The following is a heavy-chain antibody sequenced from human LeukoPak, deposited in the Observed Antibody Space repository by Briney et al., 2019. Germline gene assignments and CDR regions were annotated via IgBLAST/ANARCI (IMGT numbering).Heavy chain of an antibody. CDR3: ARDVHGDYGSGWFDP. D-gene: IGHD4-17*01. V-gene: IGHV1-69*05. J-gene: IGHJ5*02. CDR1: GGTFNNSA. Sequence: SVKVSCKTSGGTFNNSAISWVRQAPGPGLEWLGGIMPLFGTAGYAQKFQGRVTITKDESTRTVYLELTSLTSDDTAVYYCARDVHGDYGSGWFDPWGQGTLVSVS. CDR2: IMPLFGTA.